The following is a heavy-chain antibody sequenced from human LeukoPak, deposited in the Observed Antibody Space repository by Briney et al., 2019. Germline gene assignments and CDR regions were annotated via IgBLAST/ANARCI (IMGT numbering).Heavy chain of an antibody. J-gene: IGHJ4*02. CDR2: INYSGYT. CDR1: GASFGRYS. D-gene: IGHD1-26*01. Sequence: SETLSLTCAVYGASFGRYSWSWIRQSPEKALEWIGEINYSGYTKYNPSLKSRVTMSVDTSKNQFSLNLTSVTAADTAVYYCARVGSTPAKFDYWGQGTQVTVSS. V-gene: IGHV4-34*01. CDR3: ARVGSTPAKFDY.